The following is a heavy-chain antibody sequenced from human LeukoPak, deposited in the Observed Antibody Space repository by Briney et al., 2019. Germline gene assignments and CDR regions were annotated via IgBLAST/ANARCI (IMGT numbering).Heavy chain of an antibody. CDR3: ARDDSEIYCSSSSCYLRY. CDR1: GYTFTSYG. D-gene: IGHD2-2*01. J-gene: IGHJ4*02. CDR2: ISAYNGNT. Sequence: ASVKVSCKASGYTFTSYGISWVRQAPGRGLEWMGWISAYNGNTNYAQKLQGRVTMTTDTSTSTAYMELRSLRSDDTAVYYCARDDSEIYCSSSSCYLRYWGQGTLVTVSS. V-gene: IGHV1-18*01.